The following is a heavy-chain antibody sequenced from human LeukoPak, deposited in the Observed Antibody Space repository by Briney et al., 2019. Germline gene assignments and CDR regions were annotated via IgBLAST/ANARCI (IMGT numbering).Heavy chain of an antibody. CDR3: ARDSRGYYFDY. V-gene: IGHV3-48*03. D-gene: IGHD3-10*01. CDR2: ISRRGSTI. CDR1: GFTLSSYE. Sequence: GGSLRLPCSPSGFTLSSYEMNGAPEPPARGREGCQYISRRGSTIYYTDTVKGRFTISRDKAKNSLYLQMNSLRAEDTAVYYCARDSRGYYFDYWGQGTLVTVTS. J-gene: IGHJ4*02.